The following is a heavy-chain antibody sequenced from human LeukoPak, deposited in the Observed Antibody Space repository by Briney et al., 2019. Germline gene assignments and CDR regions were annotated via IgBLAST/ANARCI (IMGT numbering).Heavy chain of an antibody. J-gene: IGHJ4*02. Sequence: SETLSLTCAVYGESLSGFYWNWLRQPPGKGLEWIGEINQSGSANYNPSLKSRVTVSVDNFKSHFSLKLTFVTAADTAVYYCARGRVVVVPAANRRYYFDYWGQGTLVTVSS. CDR1: GESLSGFY. D-gene: IGHD2-2*01. V-gene: IGHV4-34*01. CDR3: ARGRVVVVPAANRRYYFDY. CDR2: INQSGSA.